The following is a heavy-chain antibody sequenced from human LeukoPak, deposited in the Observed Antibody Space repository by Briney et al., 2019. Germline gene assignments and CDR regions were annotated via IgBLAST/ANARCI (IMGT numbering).Heavy chain of an antibody. V-gene: IGHV1-18*01. CDR3: ARDGDIVVVPAAPYYYYYGMDV. J-gene: IGHJ6*02. CDR2: ISAYNGNT. Sequence: GASVKVSCKASGYTFTSYGISWVRQAPGQGLEWMGWISAYNGNTNYAQKLQGRVTMTTDTSTSTAYMVLRSLRSDDTAVYYCARDGDIVVVPAAPYYYYYGMDVWGQGTTVTVSS. D-gene: IGHD2-2*01. CDR1: GYTFTSYG.